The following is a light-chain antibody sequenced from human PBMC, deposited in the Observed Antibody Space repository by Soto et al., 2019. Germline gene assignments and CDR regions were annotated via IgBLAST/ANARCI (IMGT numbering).Light chain of an antibody. Sequence: DIKMTQSPSSVSASVGDRVTITCRASEAISSWLAWYQQKPGRAPKRLIYSASSMQNGAPSRFTGSGSGTEFTLTITSLQPDDTSIYYCQQARSFPLTFGGGTKVEIK. CDR1: EAISSW. V-gene: IGKV1-12*01. CDR2: SAS. J-gene: IGKJ4*01. CDR3: QQARSFPLT.